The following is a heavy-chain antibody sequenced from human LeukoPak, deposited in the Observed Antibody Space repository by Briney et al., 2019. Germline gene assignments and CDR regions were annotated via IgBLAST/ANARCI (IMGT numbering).Heavy chain of an antibody. J-gene: IGHJ6*03. CDR2: ISSSSSYI. Sequence: GGSLRLSCAASGFTFSSYSMNWVRQAPGKGLEWVSSISSSSSYIYYADSVKGRFTISRDNAKNSLYLQMNSLRAEDTAVYYCARATGDFWSGYNFYYYCYMDVWGKGTTVTVSS. CDR1: GFTFSSYS. V-gene: IGHV3-21*01. D-gene: IGHD3-3*01. CDR3: ARATGDFWSGYNFYYYCYMDV.